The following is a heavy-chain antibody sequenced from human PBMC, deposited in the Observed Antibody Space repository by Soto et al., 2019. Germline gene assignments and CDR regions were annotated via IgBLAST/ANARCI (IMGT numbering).Heavy chain of an antibody. J-gene: IGHJ6*02. CDR3: ARGEGIAVAGDYYYGMDV. Sequence: QVQLVQSGAEVKKPGSSVKVSCKASGGTFSSYAISWVRQAPGQGLEWMGGIIPIFGTANYAQKFQGRVTITADEPTSTAYMELSSLRSEDTAVYYCARGEGIAVAGDYYYGMDVWGQGTTVTVSS. CDR2: IIPIFGTA. V-gene: IGHV1-69*01. CDR1: GGTFSSYA. D-gene: IGHD6-19*01.